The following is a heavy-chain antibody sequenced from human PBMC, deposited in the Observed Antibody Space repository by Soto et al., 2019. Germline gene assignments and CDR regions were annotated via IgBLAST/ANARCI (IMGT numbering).Heavy chain of an antibody. CDR2: TYYRSKWYN. Sequence: QVQLQQSGPGLVKSSQTLSLTCDISGDSVSSNRGAWTWIRQSPSRGLEWLGRTYYRSKWYNEYGLSVKSRITINADTCKNQFSLQINSVTPEDATVYYCARWDHDYGYLDVWGLGTTVTVSS. J-gene: IGHJ6*02. CDR3: ARWDHDYGYLDV. CDR1: GDSVSSNRGA. V-gene: IGHV6-1*01. D-gene: IGHD4-17*01.